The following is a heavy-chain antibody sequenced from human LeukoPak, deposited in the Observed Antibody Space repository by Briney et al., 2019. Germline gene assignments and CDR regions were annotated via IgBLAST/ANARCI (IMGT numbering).Heavy chain of an antibody. CDR1: GGSISSYY. Sequence: SSETLSLTCTVSGGSISSYYWSWIRQPAGKGLEWIGRIYTSGSTNYNPSLKSRVTMSVDTSKNQFSLKLSSVTAADTAVYYCVRDQITMVRGVIMTEAFDIWGQGTMVTVSS. CDR3: VRDQITMVRGVIMTEAFDI. J-gene: IGHJ3*02. CDR2: IYTSGST. V-gene: IGHV4-4*07. D-gene: IGHD3-10*01.